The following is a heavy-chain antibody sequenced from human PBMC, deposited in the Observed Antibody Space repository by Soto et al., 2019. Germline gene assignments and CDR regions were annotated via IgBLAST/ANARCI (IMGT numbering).Heavy chain of an antibody. CDR1: GGTFSSYA. V-gene: IGHV1-69*01. Sequence: QVQLVQSGAEVQKPGSSVKVSCKASGGTFSSYAISWVRQAPGQGLEWMGGIIPIFGTANYAQKFQGRVTITADESTSTAYMELSSLRSEDTAVYYCARGSGGCSGGSCRGFDPWGQGTLVTVSS. CDR3: ARGSGGCSGGSCRGFDP. D-gene: IGHD2-15*01. CDR2: IIPIFGTA. J-gene: IGHJ5*02.